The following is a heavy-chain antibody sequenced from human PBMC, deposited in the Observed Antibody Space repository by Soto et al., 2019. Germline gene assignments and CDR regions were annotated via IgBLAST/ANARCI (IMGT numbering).Heavy chain of an antibody. CDR1: GFSLSTSGMC. CDR3: ARTTYYYDSSGYKYYYGMDV. V-gene: IGHV2-70*01. J-gene: IGHJ6*02. Sequence: SGPTLVNPTQTLTLTCTFSGFSLSTSGMCVSWIRQPPGKALEWLALIDWDDDKYYSTSLKTRLTISKDTSKNQVVLTMTNMDPVDTATYYCARTTYYYDSSGYKYYYGMDVWGQGTTVTAP. D-gene: IGHD3-22*01. CDR2: IDWDDDK.